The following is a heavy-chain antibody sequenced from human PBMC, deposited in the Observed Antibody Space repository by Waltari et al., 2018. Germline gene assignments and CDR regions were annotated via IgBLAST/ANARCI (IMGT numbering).Heavy chain of an antibody. Sequence: QVQLQESGPRLVKPSETLSLTCSVSGFTIGSEYYWAWVRQSPGEGLVWIGSTYHSGSADYNPSLKGRVTISVDTSKNQFSLKLTSVTVADSGVYYCARLSPYTSSGDFFDPWGQGALVTVSS. CDR3: ARLSPYTSSGDFFDP. J-gene: IGHJ5*02. D-gene: IGHD2-21*02. CDR1: GFTIGSEYY. CDR2: TYHSGSA. V-gene: IGHV4-38-2*01.